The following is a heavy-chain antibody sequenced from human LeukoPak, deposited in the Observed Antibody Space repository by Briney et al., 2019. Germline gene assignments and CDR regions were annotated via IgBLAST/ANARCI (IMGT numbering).Heavy chain of an antibody. CDR2: ISAYNGST. J-gene: IGHJ6*02. V-gene: IGHV1-18*01. CDR3: ARDDNWNVYYYYYYGMDV. CDR1: GYTFTSYG. D-gene: IGHD1-20*01. Sequence: GASVKVSCKASGYTFTSYGISWVRQAPGQGLEWMGWISAYNGSTNYAQKLQGRVTMTTDTSTSTAYMELRSLRSDDTAVYYCARDDNWNVYYYYYYGMDVWGQGTTVTVSS.